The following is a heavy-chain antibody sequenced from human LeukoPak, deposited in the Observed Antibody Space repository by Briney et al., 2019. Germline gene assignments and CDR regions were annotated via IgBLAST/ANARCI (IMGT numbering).Heavy chain of an antibody. CDR1: GFTFSSYS. CDR2: ISSSSSYI. V-gene: IGHV3-21*01. CDR3: ARYLATSYYYYHYMDV. J-gene: IGHJ6*03. Sequence: GGSLRLSCAASGFTFSSYSMNWVRQAPGKGLEWVSSISSSSSYIYYADSVKGRFTISRDNAKNSLYLQMNSLRAEDTAVYYCARYLATSYYYYHYMDVWGKGTTVTVSS. D-gene: IGHD5-12*01.